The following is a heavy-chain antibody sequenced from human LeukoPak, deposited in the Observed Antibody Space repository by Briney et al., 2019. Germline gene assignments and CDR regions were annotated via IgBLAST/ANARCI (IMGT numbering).Heavy chain of an antibody. Sequence: GGSLRLSCAASGFTFSIYAMSWVRQAPGKGLQWVSSITSSGDGIYYADSVKGRFTISRDNSEDMLYLQMNSLRVEDTAVYYCAREFEGTASGAGYWGQGTLVTVSS. V-gene: IGHV3-23*01. CDR1: GFTFSIYA. J-gene: IGHJ4*02. CDR3: AREFEGTASGAGY. CDR2: ITSSGDGI. D-gene: IGHD1-26*01.